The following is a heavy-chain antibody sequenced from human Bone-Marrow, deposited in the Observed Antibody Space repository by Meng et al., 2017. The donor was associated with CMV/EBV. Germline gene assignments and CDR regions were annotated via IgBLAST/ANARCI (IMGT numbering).Heavy chain of an antibody. V-gene: IGHV4-4*09. CDR3: ARVSPPNTIWSGLYYGMDV. CDR2: IYTVGSS. Sequence: ESLKISCNVSGGSIRNYYWTWIRQPPGRGLEYIGYIYTVGSSDYNPSLKSRVTISVDTSRNQFSLKLSSVTAADTAVYYCARVSPPNTIWSGLYYGMDVWGQGTTVTVSS. CDR1: GGSIRNYY. D-gene: IGHD3-3*01. J-gene: IGHJ6*02.